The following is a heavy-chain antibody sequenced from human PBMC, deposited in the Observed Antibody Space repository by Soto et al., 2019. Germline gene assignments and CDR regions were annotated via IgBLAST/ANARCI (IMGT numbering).Heavy chain of an antibody. CDR3: AKDRLYELGYCRGTSCYAGWFDP. CDR1: GFTFYSYA. V-gene: IGHV3-23*01. J-gene: IGHJ5*02. Sequence: EMQLLESGGGLVQPGGSLRLSCVASGFTFYSYAMNWVRQAPGKGLEWVSAISGSGSGTYYADSVKGRFTISRDNSKNTLYLQMNSLRAEDTAVYYCAKDRLYELGYCRGTSCYAGWFDPWGQGTLVTVSA. CDR2: ISGSGSGT. D-gene: IGHD2-2*01.